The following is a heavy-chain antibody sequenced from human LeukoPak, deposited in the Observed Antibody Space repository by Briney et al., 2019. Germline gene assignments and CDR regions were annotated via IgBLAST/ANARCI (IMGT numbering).Heavy chain of an antibody. CDR3: ARDRAAARPPYYYYYMDV. J-gene: IGHJ6*03. Sequence: GASVKVSCKASGGTFSSYAITRVRQAPGQGLEWMGGIIPIFGTANYAQKFQGRVTITTDESTSTAYMELSSLRSEDTAVYYCARDRAAARPPYYYYYMDVWGKGTTVTVSS. CDR2: IIPIFGTA. D-gene: IGHD6-6*01. V-gene: IGHV1-69*05. CDR1: GGTFSSYA.